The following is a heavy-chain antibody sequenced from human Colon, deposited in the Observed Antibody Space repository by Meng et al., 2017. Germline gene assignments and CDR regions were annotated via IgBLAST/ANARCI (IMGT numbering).Heavy chain of an antibody. CDR1: GYTFTNYL. Sequence: QVQFVQSGAEVKKPGASVKVSCKASGYTFTNYLLHWVRQAPGQRPEWMGRINAANGDTKYSQKFQGRVTITRDTSATTAYMELSSLKSEDTAVYYCVSLYSYGDFWGQGTLVTVSS. CDR3: VSLYSYGDF. D-gene: IGHD3-16*01. CDR2: INAANGDT. J-gene: IGHJ4*02. V-gene: IGHV1-3*01.